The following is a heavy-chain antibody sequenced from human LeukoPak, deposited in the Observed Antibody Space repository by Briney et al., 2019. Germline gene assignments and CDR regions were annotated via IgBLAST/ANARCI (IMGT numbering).Heavy chain of an antibody. CDR2: IYYSGST. Sequence: PSETLSLTCTVSGGSVGSGSYYWSWIRQPPGKGLEWIGYIYYSGSTNYNPSLKSRVTISVDTSKNQFSLKLSSVTAADTAVYYCAINYDILTGYLTGGFAFDIWGQGTMVTVSS. V-gene: IGHV4-61*01. CDR3: AINYDILTGYLTGGFAFDI. D-gene: IGHD3-9*01. CDR1: GGSVGSGSYY. J-gene: IGHJ3*02.